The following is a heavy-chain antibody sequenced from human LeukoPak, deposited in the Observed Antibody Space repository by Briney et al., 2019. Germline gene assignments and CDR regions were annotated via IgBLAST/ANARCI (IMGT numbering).Heavy chain of an antibody. CDR1: GYTLTSYA. V-gene: IGHV1-3*04. Sequence: ASVKVSCKASGYTLTSYAIHWVRQAPGQRPEWMGWINTGNGNTKYSQKFQGRVTITRDTSASTAYMELSSLRSEDTAVYYCARESASDYYGMDVWGQGTTVTVSS. CDR2: INTGNGNT. J-gene: IGHJ6*02. CDR3: ARESASDYYGMDV. D-gene: IGHD6-6*01.